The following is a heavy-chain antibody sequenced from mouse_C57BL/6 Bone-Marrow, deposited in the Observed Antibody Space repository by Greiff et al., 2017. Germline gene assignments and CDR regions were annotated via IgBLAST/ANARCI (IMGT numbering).Heavy chain of an antibody. V-gene: IGHV14-2*01. CDR3: TRSLIYSGTNY. CDR1: GFNIKDYY. Sequence: VQLHQSGAELVKPGASVKLSCTASGFNIKDYYIHWVKQRTEQGLEWIGRIDPEDGETKYAPKFKDKATITADTSSNTAYLQLSSLTSEDTAVYYCTRSLIYSGTNYWGQGTTLTVSA. CDR2: IDPEDGET. J-gene: IGHJ2*01. D-gene: IGHD1-1*01.